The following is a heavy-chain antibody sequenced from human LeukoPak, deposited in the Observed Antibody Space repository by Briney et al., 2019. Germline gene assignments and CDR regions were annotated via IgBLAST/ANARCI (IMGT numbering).Heavy chain of an antibody. J-gene: IGHJ5*01. D-gene: IGHD6-13*01. Sequence: SETLSLTCTVSGGSISSYYWSWIRQPPGKGLEWIGYIYYSGSTNYNPSLKSRVTISVDTSKNQFSLKLSSVTAADTAVYYCARDHGYIAAADNNWFDSWGQGTLVTVSS. CDR3: ARDHGYIAAADNNWFDS. V-gene: IGHV4-59*01. CDR1: GGSISSYY. CDR2: IYYSGST.